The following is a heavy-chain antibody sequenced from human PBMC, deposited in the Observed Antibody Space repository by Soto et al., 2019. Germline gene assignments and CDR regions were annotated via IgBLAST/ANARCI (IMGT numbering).Heavy chain of an antibody. D-gene: IGHD3-3*01. CDR2: ISYDGSNK. Sequence: QVQLVESGGGVVQPGRSLRLSCAASGFTFSSYAIHWVRQAPGKGLEWVALISYDGSNKYYADSVKGRFTISRDNSKNTLYLQMNSLRAEDTAVYYWARHKRDLRFLEWSYYFDYWGQGTLVTVSS. CDR3: ARHKRDLRFLEWSYYFDY. CDR1: GFTFSSYA. J-gene: IGHJ4*02. V-gene: IGHV3-30-3*01.